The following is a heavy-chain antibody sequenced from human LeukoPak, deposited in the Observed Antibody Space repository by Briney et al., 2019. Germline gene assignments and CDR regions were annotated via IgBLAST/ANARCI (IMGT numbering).Heavy chain of an antibody. Sequence: ASVKVSCKPSGYTFTDSYIHWVRRAPGVGLQWMGWISPNNGDTKYAEDFQDRVTMTRDTSISTAYMELTGLTPDDTAVYYCVRSPLGASSSCGRGTLVTVSS. V-gene: IGHV1-2*02. D-gene: IGHD3-10*01. CDR3: VRSPLGASSS. CDR2: ISPNNGDT. J-gene: IGHJ5*02. CDR1: GYTFTDSY.